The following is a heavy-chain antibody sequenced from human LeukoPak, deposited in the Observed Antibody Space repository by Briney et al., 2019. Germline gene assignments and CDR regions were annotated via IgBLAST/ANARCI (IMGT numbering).Heavy chain of an antibody. Sequence: PGGSLRLSCAASGFTFSSYAMSWVRQAPGNGLEWVSAISGSGGSTYYADSVKGRFTISRDNSKNTLYLQMNSLRAEDTAVYYCAKDRRLYDYVWGRPPTDAFDIWGQGTMVTVSS. CDR2: ISGSGGST. D-gene: IGHD3-16*01. V-gene: IGHV3-23*01. CDR1: GFTFSSYA. CDR3: AKDRRLYDYVWGRPPTDAFDI. J-gene: IGHJ3*02.